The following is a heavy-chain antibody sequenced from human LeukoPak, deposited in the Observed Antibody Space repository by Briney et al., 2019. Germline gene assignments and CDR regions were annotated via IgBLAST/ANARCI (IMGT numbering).Heavy chain of an antibody. Sequence: PGGSLRLSCAASGFTFDDYAMHWVRQAPGKGLEWVSGISWNSGSIGYADSVKGRFTISRDNAKNSLYLQMNSLRAEDTALYYCAKGSYYDSSGSQLDYWGQGTLVTVSS. CDR1: GFTFDDYA. CDR3: AKGSYYDSSGSQLDY. CDR2: ISWNSGSI. V-gene: IGHV3-9*01. J-gene: IGHJ4*02. D-gene: IGHD3-22*01.